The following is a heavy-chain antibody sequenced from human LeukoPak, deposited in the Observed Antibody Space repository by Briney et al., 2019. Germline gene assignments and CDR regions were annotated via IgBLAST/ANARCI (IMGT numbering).Heavy chain of an antibody. D-gene: IGHD6-13*01. J-gene: IGHJ4*02. CDR3: ARDLTSSWYGFDY. CDR1: GFTFSTYS. Sequence: GGSLRLSCAGSGFTFSTYSMNWVRQAPGKGLEWVSYISDSSSTIYYADSVKGRFTISRDNAKNSLYLQMHTLRAEDTAVYYFARDLTSSWYGFDYWGQGTLVTVSS. CDR2: ISDSSSTI. V-gene: IGHV3-48*01.